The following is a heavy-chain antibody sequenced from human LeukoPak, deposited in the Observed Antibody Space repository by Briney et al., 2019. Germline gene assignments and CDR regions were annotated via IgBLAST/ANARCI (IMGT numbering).Heavy chain of an antibody. CDR2: IYYSGST. CDR3: ASYTIFGVVAQEYFQH. CDR1: GGSISSYY. J-gene: IGHJ1*01. Sequence: SQTLSLTCTVSGGSISSYYWSWIRQPPGKGLEWIGYIYYSGSTNYNPSLKSRVTISVDTSKNQFSLKLSSVTAADTAVYYCASYTIFGVVAQEYFQHWGQGTLVTVSS. D-gene: IGHD3-3*01. V-gene: IGHV4-59*01.